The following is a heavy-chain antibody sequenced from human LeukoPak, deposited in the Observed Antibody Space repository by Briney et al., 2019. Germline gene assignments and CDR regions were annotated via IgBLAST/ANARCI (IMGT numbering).Heavy chain of an antibody. V-gene: IGHV3-21*01. J-gene: IGHJ4*02. CDR2: ISSSSSYI. CDR1: GFTFSSYS. CDR3: ARGSWIQLWNFDY. D-gene: IGHD5-18*01. Sequence: GGSLRLSCAASGFTFSSYSMNWVRQAPGKGLEWVSSISSSSSYIYYADSVKGRFTISRDNAKNSLYLQMNSLRAEDTAVYYCARGSWIQLWNFDYWGQGTLVTVSS.